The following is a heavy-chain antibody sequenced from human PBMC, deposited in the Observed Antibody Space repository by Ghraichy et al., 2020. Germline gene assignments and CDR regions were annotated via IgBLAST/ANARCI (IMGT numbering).Heavy chain of an antibody. V-gene: IGHV4-59*02. D-gene: IGHD6-6*01. CDR2: IYHTWST. CDR3: ARGLRSSSSQGTTFDY. Sequence: SETLSLTCTVSGGSVRSYYWSWIRQPPGRGLEWIAYIYHTWSTNCNPSLKSRVSISLDTSKNQFSLNLTSVTAADTALYYCARGLRSSSSQGTTFDYWGQGTLVTVSS. J-gene: IGHJ4*02. CDR1: GGSVRSYY.